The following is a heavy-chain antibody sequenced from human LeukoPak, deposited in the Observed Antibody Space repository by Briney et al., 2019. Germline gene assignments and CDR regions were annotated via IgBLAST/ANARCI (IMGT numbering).Heavy chain of an antibody. CDR2: VSYSSSTI. D-gene: IGHD3-10*01. V-gene: IGHV3-48*02. CDR3: ARDAHIVRGVNPLDY. Sequence: PSETLSLTCAVYGGSFSGYYWSWVRQAPGKWLEWISYVSYSSSTIYYADSVRGRFTISRDSAKNSLYLQMNSRRDEDTAVYYCARDAHIVRGVNPLDYWGQGTLVTVSS. CDR1: GGSFSGYY. J-gene: IGHJ4*02.